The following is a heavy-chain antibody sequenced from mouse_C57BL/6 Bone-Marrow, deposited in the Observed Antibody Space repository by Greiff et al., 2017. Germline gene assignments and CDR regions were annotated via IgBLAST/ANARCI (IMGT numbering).Heavy chain of an antibody. D-gene: IGHD2-5*01. CDR3: ARPPHYYSNSLYAMDY. CDR2: IYIGNGYT. Sequence: EVKLQESGAELVRPGSSVKMSCKTSGYTFTSYGINWVKQRPGQGLEWIGYIYIGNGYTEYNEKFKGKATLTSDTSSSTAYMQLSSLTSEDSAIYFCARPPHYYSNSLYAMDYWGQGTSVTVSS. J-gene: IGHJ4*01. V-gene: IGHV1-58*01. CDR1: GYTFTSYG.